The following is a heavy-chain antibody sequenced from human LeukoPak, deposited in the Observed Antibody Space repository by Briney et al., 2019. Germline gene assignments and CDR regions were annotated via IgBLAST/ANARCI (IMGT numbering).Heavy chain of an antibody. CDR2: ISGSGGST. D-gene: IGHD6-19*01. V-gene: IGHV3-23*01. CDR3: ATQSSGWSSSFDY. Sequence: GGSLRLSCAASGFTLSRYAMSWVRQAPGKGLEWVSAISGSGGSTYYADSVKGRFTISRDNSKNTLFLQLNSLRAEDTAVYYCATQSSGWSSSFDYWGRGTLVAVSS. CDR1: GFTLSRYA. J-gene: IGHJ4*02.